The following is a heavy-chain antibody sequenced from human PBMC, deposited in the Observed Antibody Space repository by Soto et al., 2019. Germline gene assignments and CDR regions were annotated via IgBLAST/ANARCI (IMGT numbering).Heavy chain of an antibody. CDR2: IYYSGST. D-gene: IGHD2-15*01. J-gene: IGHJ5*02. Sequence: SETLSLTCTVSGGSISSSSYYWCWIRQPPGKGLEWIGSIYYSGSTYYNPSLKSRVTISVDTSKNQFSLKLSSVTAADTAVYYCARRYCSGGSCYWGNWFDPWGQGTLVTVSS. CDR1: GGSISSSSYY. V-gene: IGHV4-39*01. CDR3: ARRYCSGGSCYWGNWFDP.